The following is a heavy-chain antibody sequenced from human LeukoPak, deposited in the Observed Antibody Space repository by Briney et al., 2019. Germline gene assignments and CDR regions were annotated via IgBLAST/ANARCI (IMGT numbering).Heavy chain of an antibody. Sequence: PGGSLRLSCAASGFTFSSYGMHWVRQAPGKGLEWVAVISYDGSNKYYADSVKGRFTISRDNSKNTLYLQMSSLRAEDTAIYYCAKGAFDYYDSKRIPYYFEYWGQGTLVTVSS. CDR3: AKGAFDYYDSKRIPYYFEY. D-gene: IGHD3-22*01. V-gene: IGHV3-30*18. J-gene: IGHJ4*02. CDR2: ISYDGSNK. CDR1: GFTFSSYG.